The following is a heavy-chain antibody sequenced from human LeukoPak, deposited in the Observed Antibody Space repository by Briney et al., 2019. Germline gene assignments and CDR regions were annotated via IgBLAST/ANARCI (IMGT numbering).Heavy chain of an antibody. D-gene: IGHD5-12*01. V-gene: IGHV6-1*01. CDR3: ARGATRVFDH. J-gene: IGHJ4*02. Sequence: SQTLSLTCAISGDSVSRNGVAWNWIRQSPSRGLEWLGRTYYTSKWYNDYAVSVKGRIIINPDTSKNQFSLQLNSVTPEDTAVYHCARGATRVFDHWGQGTLVTVSS. CDR2: TYYTSKWYN. CDR1: GDSVSRNGVA.